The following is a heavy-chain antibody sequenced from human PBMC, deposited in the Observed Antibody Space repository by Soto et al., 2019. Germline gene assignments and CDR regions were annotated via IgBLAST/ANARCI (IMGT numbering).Heavy chain of an antibody. D-gene: IGHD6-13*01. CDR3: ASAYSSSWYQNLLDC. Sequence: QVQLQESGPGLVKPSETLSLTCTVSGGSISSYYWSWIRQPPGKGLEWIGYISYSGSTNYNPSLKSRATISVDTSKNQFSLKLSSVTAADTAVYYCASAYSSSWYQNLLDCWGQGTLVTVSS. CDR1: GGSISSYY. V-gene: IGHV4-59*01. J-gene: IGHJ5*01. CDR2: ISYSGST.